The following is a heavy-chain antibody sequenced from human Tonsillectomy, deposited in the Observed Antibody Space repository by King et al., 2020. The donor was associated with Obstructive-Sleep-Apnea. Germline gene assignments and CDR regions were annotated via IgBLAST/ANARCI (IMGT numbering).Heavy chain of an antibody. CDR3: ARLGGGDYEDLDY. CDR1: GYTFASYG. CDR2: ISAYIANT. D-gene: IGHD4-17*01. Sequence: QLVQSGAEVKKPGASVKVSCKASGYTFASYGISWVRQAPGQRREWMGWISAYIANTNLAQKLQGKLTMTTDTSTRTAYMEMRGLRSEDTAVYYCARLGGGDYEDLDYWGQGTLVTVSS. V-gene: IGHV1-18*01. J-gene: IGHJ4*02.